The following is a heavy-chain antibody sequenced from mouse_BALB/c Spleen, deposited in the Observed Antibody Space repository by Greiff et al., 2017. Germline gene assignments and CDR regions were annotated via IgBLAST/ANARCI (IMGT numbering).Heavy chain of an antibody. D-gene: IGHD1-1*01. V-gene: IGHV5-12-1*01. CDR1: GFAFSSYD. J-gene: IGHJ2*01. Sequence: EVNVVESGGGLVKPGGSLKLSCAASGFAFSSYDMSWVRQTPEKRLEWVAYISSGGGSTYYPDTVKGRFTISRDNAKNTLYLQMSSLKSEDTAMYYCARQDYGRYFDYWGQGTTLTVSS. CDR2: ISSGGGST. CDR3: ARQDYGRYFDY.